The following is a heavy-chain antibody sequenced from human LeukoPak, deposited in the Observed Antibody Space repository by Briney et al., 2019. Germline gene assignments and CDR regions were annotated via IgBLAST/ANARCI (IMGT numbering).Heavy chain of an antibody. CDR1: GFTFSSYA. CDR3: AKGSYYDSSGSFYFDY. J-gene: IGHJ4*02. CDR2: ISGSGDNT. Sequence: GGSLRLSCAASGFTFSSYAMSWVRQAPGKGLEWVSGISGSGDNTYYADSVKGRFTISRDNSKNTLYVQVNSLGTEDTAAYYCAKGSYYDSSGSFYFDYRGQGTLVTVSS. V-gene: IGHV3-23*01. D-gene: IGHD3-22*01.